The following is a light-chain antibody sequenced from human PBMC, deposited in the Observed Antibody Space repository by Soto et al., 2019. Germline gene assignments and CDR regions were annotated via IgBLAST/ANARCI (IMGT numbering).Light chain of an antibody. CDR3: QQLVTYPLT. V-gene: IGKV1-9*01. Sequence: IQLTQSPSSLSASVGDRVTITCRASQGVSSYLAWYQQKPGKDPKVLIYAASTLQSGVPSRFSGSGSGTDFTLTFSSLQPEDFATYYCQQLVTYPLTFGGGTTVEI. CDR2: AAS. CDR1: QGVSSY. J-gene: IGKJ4*01.